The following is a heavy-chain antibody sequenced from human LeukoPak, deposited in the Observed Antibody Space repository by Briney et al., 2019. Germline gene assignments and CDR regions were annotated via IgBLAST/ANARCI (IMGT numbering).Heavy chain of an antibody. V-gene: IGHV4-59*12. D-gene: IGHD3-3*01. J-gene: IGHJ4*02. CDR1: GGSISSYY. Sequence: PSETLSLTCTVSGGSISSYYWSWIRQPPGKGLEWIGYIYYSGSTYYNPSLKSRVTISVDTSKNQFSLRLSSVTAADTAVYYCARKEWVPYYFDYWGQGNLVTVSS. CDR2: IYYSGST. CDR3: ARKEWVPYYFDY.